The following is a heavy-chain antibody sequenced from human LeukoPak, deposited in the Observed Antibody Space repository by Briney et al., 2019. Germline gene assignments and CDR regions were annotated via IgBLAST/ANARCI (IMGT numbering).Heavy chain of an antibody. J-gene: IGHJ3*02. CDR2: ISSSSSTI. CDR1: GFTFSSYS. CDR3: ARDSSSWCHASFDI. D-gene: IGHD6-13*01. V-gene: IGHV3-48*02. Sequence: GGSLRLSCAASGFTFSSYSMNWVRQAPGKGLEWVSYISSSSSTIYYADSVKGRFTISRGNAKNSLYLQMNSLRDEDTAVYYCARDSSSWCHASFDIWGQGTMVTVSS.